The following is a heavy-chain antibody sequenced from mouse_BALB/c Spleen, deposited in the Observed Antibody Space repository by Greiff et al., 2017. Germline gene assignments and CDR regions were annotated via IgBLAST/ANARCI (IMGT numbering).Heavy chain of an antibody. V-gene: IGHV5-4*02. Sequence: EVMLVESGGGLVKPGGSLKLSCAASGFTFSDYYMYWVRQTPAKRLEWVATISDGGSYTYYPDSVKGRFTISRDNAKNNLYLQMSSLKSEDTAMYYCARNSRYFDVWGAGTTVTVSS. J-gene: IGHJ1*01. CDR1: GFTFSDYY. CDR2: ISDGGSYT. CDR3: ARNSRYFDV. D-gene: IGHD3-1*01.